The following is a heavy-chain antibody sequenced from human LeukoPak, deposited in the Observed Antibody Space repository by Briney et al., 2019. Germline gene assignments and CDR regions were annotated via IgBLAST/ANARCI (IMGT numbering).Heavy chain of an antibody. D-gene: IGHD4-17*01. J-gene: IGHJ4*02. CDR1: GFAFSTYA. CDR2: ISASGGST. CDR3: AKDLNYGFDY. V-gene: IGHV3-23*01. Sequence: PGGSLRLSCAASGFAFSTYAMSWVRQAPGKGLEWVSAISASGGSTYYADSVKGRFTISRDNSKNTLYLQMNSLRVDDTAVYYCAKDLNYGFDYWGQGTLVTVSS.